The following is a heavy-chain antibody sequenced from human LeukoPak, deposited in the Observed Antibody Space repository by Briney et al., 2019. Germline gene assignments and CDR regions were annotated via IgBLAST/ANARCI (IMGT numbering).Heavy chain of an antibody. Sequence: SQTLSLTCAVSGGSISSGGYSWSWIRQPPGKGLEWIGYIYHSGSTYYNPSLKSRVTISVDRSKNQSSLKLSSVTAADTAVYYCARGSDYGGNFDYWGRGTLVIVTA. D-gene: IGHD4-23*01. J-gene: IGHJ4*02. V-gene: IGHV4-30-2*01. CDR1: GGSISSGGYS. CDR3: ARGSDYGGNFDY. CDR2: IYHSGST.